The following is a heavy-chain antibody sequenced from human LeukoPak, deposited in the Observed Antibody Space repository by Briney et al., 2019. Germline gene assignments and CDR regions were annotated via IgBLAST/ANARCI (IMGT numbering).Heavy chain of an antibody. CDR2: ISSSGSTI. Sequence: GGSLRLSCAASGVTFSSYEMNWVRQAPGKGLEWVSYISSSGSTIYYADSVKGRFTISRDNAKNSLYLQMNSLRAEDTAVYYCARDLRGVIIGFDYWGQGTLVTVSS. D-gene: IGHD3-10*01. CDR3: ARDLRGVIIGFDY. J-gene: IGHJ4*02. CDR1: GVTFSSYE. V-gene: IGHV3-48*03.